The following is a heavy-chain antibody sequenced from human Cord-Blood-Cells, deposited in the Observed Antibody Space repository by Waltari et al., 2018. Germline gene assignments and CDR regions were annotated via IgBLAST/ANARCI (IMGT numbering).Heavy chain of an antibody. J-gene: IGHJ5*02. D-gene: IGHD6-13*01. Sequence: QVQLQESGPGLVKPAQTLSLTCTVPGRSISSGGYYWIRIRPHPGKGLDWIGYIYYSGSTYYNPSLKSRVTISVDTSKNQFSLKLSSVTAADTAVYYCARVPDYGLVAAGRFDPWGQGTLVTVSS. V-gene: IGHV4-31*03. CDR1: GRSISSGGYY. CDR2: IYYSGST. CDR3: ARVPDYGLVAAGRFDP.